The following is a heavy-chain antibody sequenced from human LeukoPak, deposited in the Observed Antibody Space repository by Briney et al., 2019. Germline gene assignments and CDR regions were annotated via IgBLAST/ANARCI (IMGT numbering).Heavy chain of an antibody. Sequence: GRSLRLSCEASGFTLEDYGIHWVRQVPGKGLEWVSGVTWSSRSKKYADSVRGRFSISRDDANNSLFLQMNNLRPEDTALYYCAKDSEARSISWYSHFDL. V-gene: IGHV3-9*01. D-gene: IGHD6-13*01. CDR3: AKDSEARSISWYSHFDL. J-gene: IGHJ2*01. CDR1: GFTLEDYG. CDR2: VTWSSRSK.